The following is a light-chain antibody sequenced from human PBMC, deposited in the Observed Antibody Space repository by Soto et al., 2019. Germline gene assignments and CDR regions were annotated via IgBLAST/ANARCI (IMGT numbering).Light chain of an antibody. CDR2: DVS. CDR1: SSDVVSYNY. J-gene: IGLJ1*01. V-gene: IGLV2-11*01. CDR3: CSYAGSYTYV. Sequence: QSALTQPRSVSGSPGQSVTISCTGTSSDVVSYNYVSWYQQYPGKAPKLMIYDVSKRPSGVPDRFSGSKSGNTASLTISGLQAEDEADYYCCSYAGSYTYVFGTGTKLTVL.